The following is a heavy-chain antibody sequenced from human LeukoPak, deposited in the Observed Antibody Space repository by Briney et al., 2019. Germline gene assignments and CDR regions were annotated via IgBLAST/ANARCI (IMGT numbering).Heavy chain of an antibody. CDR1: RGSVSSSSYY. CDR2: IYYSGGT. J-gene: IGHJ4*02. Sequence: PSETLSLTCTVSRGSVSSSSYYWAWIRQPPGKGMEWIGSIYYSGGTNYNPSLKSRVAISLDTSEERFSLKVTYVTAADTAMYYCARGPAFSVLRYIDWLERSAFDYWGQGILVTVSS. D-gene: IGHD3-9*01. V-gene: IGHV4-39*07. CDR3: ARGPAFSVLRYIDWLERSAFDY.